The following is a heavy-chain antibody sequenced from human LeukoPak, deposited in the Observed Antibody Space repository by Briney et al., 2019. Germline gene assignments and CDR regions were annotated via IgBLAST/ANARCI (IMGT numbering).Heavy chain of an antibody. J-gene: IGHJ6*03. CDR3: AIRYSSSWYGTNYYYYMDV. CDR1: GHTFTSYD. V-gene: IGHV1-8*03. Sequence: ASVKVSCKASGHTFTSYDINWVRQATGQGLEWMGWMNPSSGNTGYAQKFQGRVTITRNTSISTAYMELSSLRSEDTAVYYCAIRYSSSWYGTNYYYYMDVWGKGTTVTVSS. D-gene: IGHD6-13*01. CDR2: MNPSSGNT.